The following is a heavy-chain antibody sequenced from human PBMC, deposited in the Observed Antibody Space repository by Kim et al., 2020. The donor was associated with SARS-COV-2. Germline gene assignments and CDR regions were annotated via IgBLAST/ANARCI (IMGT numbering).Heavy chain of an antibody. CDR2: ITRGGDTS. V-gene: IGHV3-23*01. CDR1: GLTLRSYS. Sequence: GGSLRLSCAASGLTLRSYSMHWVRQGPGKGLEWVSPITRGGDTSYDASSKGRFTTFRDNYTETTRLQMMNRRADDTANDYCVPCVAPTGRCGGGTFFD. CDR3: VPCVAPTGRCGGGTFFD. D-gene: IGHD2-21*01. J-gene: IGHJ4*01.